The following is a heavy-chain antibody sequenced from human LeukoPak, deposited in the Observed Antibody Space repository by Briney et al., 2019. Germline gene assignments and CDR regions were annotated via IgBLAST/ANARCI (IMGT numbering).Heavy chain of an antibody. V-gene: IGHV4-34*01. CDR2: INHSGST. Sequence: KASKTLSLTCAVYGGSFSGYYWSWIRQPPGKGLEWIGEINHSGSTNYNPSLKSRVTISVDTSKNQFSLKLSSVTAADTAVYYCARQVYYDFWSGYSYYYYYMDVWGKGTTVTVSS. J-gene: IGHJ6*03. D-gene: IGHD3-3*01. CDR3: ARQVYYDFWSGYSYYYYYMDV. CDR1: GGSFSGYY.